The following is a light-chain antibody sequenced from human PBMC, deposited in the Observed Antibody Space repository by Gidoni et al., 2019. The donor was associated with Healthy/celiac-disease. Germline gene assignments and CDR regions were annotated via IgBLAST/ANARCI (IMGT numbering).Light chain of an antibody. CDR3: QQYNSSRT. Sequence: GDRVTITCRASQSISSWLAWYQQKPGKAPKLLIYDASSLESGVPSRFSGSGSGTEFTLTISSLQPDDFATYYCQQYNSSRTFGQXTKVEIK. CDR2: DAS. CDR1: QSISSW. V-gene: IGKV1-5*01. J-gene: IGKJ1*01.